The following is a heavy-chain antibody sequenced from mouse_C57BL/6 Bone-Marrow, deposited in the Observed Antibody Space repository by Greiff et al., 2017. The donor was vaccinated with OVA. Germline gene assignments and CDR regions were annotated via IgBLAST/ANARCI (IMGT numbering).Heavy chain of an antibody. CDR1: GYTFTNYW. CDR2: IYPGGGYT. D-gene: IGHD2-12*01. Sequence: VKLLESGAELVRPGTSVKMSCKASGYTFTNYWIGWAKQRPGHGLEWIGDIYPGGGYTNYNEKFKGKATLTADNSSSTAYMQFSSLTSEDSAIYYCATYYTYFDVWGTGTTVTVSS. J-gene: IGHJ1*03. CDR3: ATYYTYFDV. V-gene: IGHV1-63*01.